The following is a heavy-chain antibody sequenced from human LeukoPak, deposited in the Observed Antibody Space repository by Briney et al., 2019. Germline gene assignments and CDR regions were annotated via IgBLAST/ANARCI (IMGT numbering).Heavy chain of an antibody. D-gene: IGHD3/OR15-3a*01. V-gene: IGHV4-34*01. J-gene: IGHJ4*02. Sequence: SESLSLTCVVHGGSFSGYYWSWLRQPPGKGLEWIGEIDQSGTTNYNPSLKSRVAISIDTSKKQFSLTLTSMMAADTDMYYRARVPHYYFGYGYFGTWGQGTRVTVSS. CDR3: ARVPHYYFGYGYFGT. CDR2: IDQSGTT. CDR1: GGSFSGYY.